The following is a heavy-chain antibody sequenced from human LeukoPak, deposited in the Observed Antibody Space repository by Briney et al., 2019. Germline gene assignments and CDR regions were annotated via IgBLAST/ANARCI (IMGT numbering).Heavy chain of an antibody. CDR3: ARGETTVTSYYYYGMDV. V-gene: IGHV3-30*03. J-gene: IGHJ6*02. CDR2: ISYDGSNK. CDR1: GFTFSSYG. Sequence: GGSLRLSCAASGFTFSSYGMHWVRQAPGKGLEWVAVISYDGSNKYYADSVKGRFTISRDNSKNTLYLQMNSLRSEDTAVYYCARGETTVTSYYYYGMDVWGQGTTVTVSS. D-gene: IGHD4-17*01.